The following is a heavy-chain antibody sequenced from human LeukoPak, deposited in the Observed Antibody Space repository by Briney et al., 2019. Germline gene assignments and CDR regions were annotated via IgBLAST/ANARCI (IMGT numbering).Heavy chain of an antibody. CDR3: ARDDNYGSGQPDD. D-gene: IGHD3-10*01. J-gene: IGHJ4*02. Sequence: ASVKVSCKASGYTFTSYGITWVRQAPGQGLEWMGWISGYNGNTNYAQKFQGRVTMTTDTSTSTVYMELRSLRSDDTAVYYCARDDNYGSGQPDDWGQGTLLTVSS. CDR2: ISGYNGNT. CDR1: GYTFTSYG. V-gene: IGHV1-18*01.